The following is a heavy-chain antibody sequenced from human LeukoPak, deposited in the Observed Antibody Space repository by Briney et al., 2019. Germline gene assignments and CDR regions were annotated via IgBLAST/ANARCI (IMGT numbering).Heavy chain of an antibody. D-gene: IGHD2-2*01. Sequence: PGGSLRLSCAASGFTFSSYSMNWVRQALGKGLEWVSSISSSSYIYYADSVKGRFTISRDNAKNSLYLQMNSLRAEDTAVYYCAVYCSSTSCYDAFDIWGQGTMVTVSS. CDR3: AVYCSSTSCYDAFDI. J-gene: IGHJ3*02. V-gene: IGHV3-21*01. CDR1: GFTFSSYS. CDR2: ISSSSYI.